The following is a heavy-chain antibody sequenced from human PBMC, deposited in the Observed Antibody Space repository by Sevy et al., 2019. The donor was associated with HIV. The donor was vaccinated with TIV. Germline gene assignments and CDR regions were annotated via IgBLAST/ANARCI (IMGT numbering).Heavy chain of an antibody. Sequence: GGSLRLSCEASGFTFTYFSMYSVRQAPGKGLEWVASITGSSTNIYYSDSVKGRFTISRDNDKKSLYLQMNSLRVEDTAVYYCAKERDVFWFDPWGQGSLVTVSS. CDR1: GFTFTYFS. CDR2: ITGSSTNI. D-gene: IGHD3-16*01. V-gene: IGHV3-21*01. J-gene: IGHJ5*02. CDR3: AKERDVFWFDP.